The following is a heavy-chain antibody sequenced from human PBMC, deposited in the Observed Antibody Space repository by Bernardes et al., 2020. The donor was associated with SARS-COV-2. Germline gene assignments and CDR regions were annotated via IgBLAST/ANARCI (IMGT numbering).Heavy chain of an antibody. CDR1: GDSVSSNSAA. CDR3: ASSPLYYDYIWGSYRYWWFDP. Sequence: SQTLSLTSAISGDSVSSNSAAWNWIRQSPSRGLEWLGRTYYRSKWYNDYAVSVKIRITINPDTSKNQFSLQLNSVTPEDTAVYYCASSPLYYDYIWGSYRYWWFDPWGQGTLVTVSS. J-gene: IGHJ5*02. D-gene: IGHD3-16*02. V-gene: IGHV6-1*01. CDR2: TYYRSKWYN.